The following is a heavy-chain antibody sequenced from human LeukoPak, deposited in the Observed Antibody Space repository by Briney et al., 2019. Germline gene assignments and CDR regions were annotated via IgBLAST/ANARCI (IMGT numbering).Heavy chain of an antibody. J-gene: IGHJ4*02. CDR2: ISYDGSNK. CDR1: GFTFSSYA. D-gene: IGHD5-18*01. Sequence: GGSLRLSCAASGFTFSSYAMHWVRQAPGKGLEWVAVISYDGSNKYYADSVKGRFTISRDNSQNTIYLQMNSMIGEDTAVYCCARDIVDTAMAAGGDGGQGTLVTLPS. V-gene: IGHV3-30-3*01. CDR3: ARDIVDTAMAAGGD.